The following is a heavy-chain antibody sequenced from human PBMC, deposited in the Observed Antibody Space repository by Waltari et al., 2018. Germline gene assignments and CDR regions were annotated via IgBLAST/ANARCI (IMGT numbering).Heavy chain of an antibody. CDR2: VAEYNGNP. CDR3: ARVFDSSQYYYGSDY. D-gene: IGHD3-22*01. V-gene: IGHV1-18*01. J-gene: IGHJ4*02. Sequence: QVQLVQSGTEVKKPGASVKVSCKASGYTFSNYGVSWVRQAPGQGLEWVGWVAEYNGNPHSEPKLQGRVTMTTETSTTTAYLELRSLTSDDTAVYYCARVFDSSQYYYGSDYWGQGTLVTVSS. CDR1: GYTFSNYG.